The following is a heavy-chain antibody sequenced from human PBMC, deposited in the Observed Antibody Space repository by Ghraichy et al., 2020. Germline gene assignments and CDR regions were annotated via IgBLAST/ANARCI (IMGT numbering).Heavy chain of an antibody. CDR1: GFTFASHP. CDR3: ARLMDSTTIWDY. D-gene: IGHD1-1*01. Sequence: GSLRLSCAASGFTFASHPMSWVRQAPGKGLEWVASIKADGSDTYYVDSVKGRFTISRDNADNSLYLQMSSLRAEDTALYFCARLMDSTTIWDYWGQGTLVTVSS. V-gene: IGHV3-7*01. J-gene: IGHJ4*02. CDR2: IKADGSDT.